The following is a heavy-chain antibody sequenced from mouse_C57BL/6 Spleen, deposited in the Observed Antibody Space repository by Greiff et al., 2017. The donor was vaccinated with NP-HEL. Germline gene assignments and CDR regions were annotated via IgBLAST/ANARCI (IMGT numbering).Heavy chain of an antibody. CDR3: TRGYGSSYEFAY. CDR1: GYTFTDYE. CDR2: IDPETGGT. D-gene: IGHD1-1*01. V-gene: IGHV1-15*01. Sequence: VKLMESGAELVRPGASVTLSCKASGYTFTDYEMHWVKQTPVHGLEWIGAIDPETGGTAYNQKFKGKAILTADKSSSTAYMELRSLTSEDSAVYYCTRGYGSSYEFAYWGQGTLVTASA. J-gene: IGHJ3*01.